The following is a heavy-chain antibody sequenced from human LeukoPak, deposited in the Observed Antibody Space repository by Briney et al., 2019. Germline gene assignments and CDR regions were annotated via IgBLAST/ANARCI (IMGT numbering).Heavy chain of an antibody. CDR2: ISSSSSYI. J-gene: IGHJ6*03. CDR1: GFTFSSYS. V-gene: IGHV3-21*01. D-gene: IGHD3-22*01. Sequence: PGGSLRLSCAASGFTFSSYSTNWVRQAPGKGLEWVSSISSSSSYIYYADSVKGRFTISRDNAKNSLYLQMNSLRAEDTAVYYCAAHSSGVYYYMDVWGKGTTVTVSS. CDR3: AAHSSGVYYYMDV.